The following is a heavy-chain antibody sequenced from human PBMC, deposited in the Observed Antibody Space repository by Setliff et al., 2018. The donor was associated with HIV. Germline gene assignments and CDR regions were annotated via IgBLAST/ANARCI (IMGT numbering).Heavy chain of an antibody. J-gene: IGHJ4*02. CDR2: VNSDGSSK. V-gene: IGHV3-74*01. CDR3: HSGYDTEEQSYFDY. D-gene: IGHD5-12*01. CDR1: GFTFDRYW. Sequence: LSLSCAASGFTFDRYWMHWVRQAPGKGLVWVSRVNSDGSSKTYADSVKDRFTISRDNAKNTLYLQMNSLRAEDTGVYYCHSGYDTEEQSYFDYWGQGTLVTVSS.